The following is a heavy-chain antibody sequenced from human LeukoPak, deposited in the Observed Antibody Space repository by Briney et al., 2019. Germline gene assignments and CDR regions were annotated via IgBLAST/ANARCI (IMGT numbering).Heavy chain of an antibody. D-gene: IGHD3-22*01. CDR3: ARVRVTMIVSDY. CDR1: GFTFSSYS. J-gene: IGHJ4*02. Sequence: GGSLRLSCAASGFTFSSYSMNWVRQAPGKGLEWVANIKQDGSEKYYVDSVKGRFTISRDNAKNSLYLQMNSPRAEDTAVYYCARVRVTMIVSDYWGQGTLVTVSS. CDR2: IKQDGSEK. V-gene: IGHV3-7*01.